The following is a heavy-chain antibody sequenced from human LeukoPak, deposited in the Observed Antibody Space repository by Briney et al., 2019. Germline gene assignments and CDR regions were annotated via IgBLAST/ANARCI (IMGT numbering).Heavy chain of an antibody. J-gene: IGHJ3*02. CDR1: GFTFSSYA. CDR2: ISGSGCNT. CDR3: AKSYYDFWGGPNAFDI. D-gene: IGHD3-3*01. V-gene: IGHV3-23*01. Sequence: GGSLRLSCAASGFTFSSYAMSWVRQAPGKGLEWVSAISGSGCNTYYADSVKGRFTISRDNSKNTLYLQMNSLRAEDTAVYYCAKSYYDFWGGPNAFDIWGQGTMVTVSS.